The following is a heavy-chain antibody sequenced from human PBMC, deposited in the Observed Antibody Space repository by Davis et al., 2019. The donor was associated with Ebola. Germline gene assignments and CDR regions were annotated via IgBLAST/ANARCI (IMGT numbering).Heavy chain of an antibody. CDR3: AREFSPPSLTYYYYYGMDV. CDR2: IIPILGIA. J-gene: IGHJ6*02. Sequence: SVKVSCKASGGTFSSYAISWVRQAPGQGLEWMGRIIPILGIANYAQKFQGRVTITADKSTSTAYMELSSLRAEDTAVYYCAREFSPPSLTYYYYYGMDVWGQGTTVTVSS. V-gene: IGHV1-69*04. CDR1: GGTFSSYA.